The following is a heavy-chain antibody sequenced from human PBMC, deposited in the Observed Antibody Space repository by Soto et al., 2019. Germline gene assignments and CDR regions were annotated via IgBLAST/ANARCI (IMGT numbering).Heavy chain of an antibody. J-gene: IGHJ4*02. V-gene: IGHV3-30-3*01. D-gene: IGHD3-9*01. CDR2: ISYDGSNK. CDR1: GFTFSSYA. CDR3: ARDRSLRYFDWSQY. Sequence: PGGSLRLSCAASGFTFSSYAMHWVRQAPGKGLEWVAVISYDGSNKYYADSVKGRFTISRDNSKNTLYLQMNSLRAEDTAVYYCARDRSLRYFDWSQYWGQGTLVTVSS.